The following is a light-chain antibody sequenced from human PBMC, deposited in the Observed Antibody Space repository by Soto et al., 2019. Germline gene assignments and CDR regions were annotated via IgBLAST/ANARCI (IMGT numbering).Light chain of an antibody. Sequence: EFVLTQSPGTLSLSPGERATLSCRASQTVSSNLAWYQQKPGQAPRLLIYGASTRATRIPVRFSGSGSGTEFTLTITSLQSEDVAVYYCQQYNNWPSLTFGGGTKVDIK. J-gene: IGKJ4*01. CDR1: QTVSSN. CDR3: QQYNNWPSLT. CDR2: GAS. V-gene: IGKV3-15*01.